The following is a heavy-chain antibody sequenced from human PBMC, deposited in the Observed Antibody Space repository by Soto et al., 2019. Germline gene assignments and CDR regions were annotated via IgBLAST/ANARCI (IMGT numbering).Heavy chain of an antibody. CDR1: GFTFSSYS. Sequence: GGSLRLSCAASGFTFSSYSMNWVRQAPGKGLEWVSYISSSSSTIYYADSVKGRFTISRDNSKNMLYVQMNSLRAEDTAVYYCAKDRDGVAGYNCFDPWGQGTQVTVPQ. J-gene: IGHJ5*02. D-gene: IGHD6-19*01. CDR3: AKDRDGVAGYNCFDP. V-gene: IGHV3-48*04. CDR2: ISSSSSTI.